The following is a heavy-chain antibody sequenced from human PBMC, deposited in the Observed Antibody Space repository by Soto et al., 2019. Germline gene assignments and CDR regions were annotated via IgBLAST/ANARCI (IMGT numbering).Heavy chain of an antibody. V-gene: IGHV3-64*01. J-gene: IGHJ6*03. D-gene: IGHD6-13*01. CDR2: ISNNGAHT. CDR3: ARRGYGSRWPNVYMDV. CDR1: GFTFSNYE. Sequence: EAQLVESGGGLVQPGGSLRLSCAASGFTFSNYEMHWVRQAPGKGXXXXSGISNNGAHTDYAKSVKGRFTISRDNSENTLYLQMGSLRAEDMALYYCARRGYGSRWPNVYMDVWGKGTTVTVSS.